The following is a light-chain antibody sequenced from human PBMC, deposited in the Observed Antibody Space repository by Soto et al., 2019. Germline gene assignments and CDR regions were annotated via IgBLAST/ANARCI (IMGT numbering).Light chain of an antibody. Sequence: DIQMTQAPSSLSASVGDRVTLTFRASQSISSYLNWYQQKPGKAPKLLIYAASSLQSGVPSRFSGSGSGTDFTLNISSLQPEDFATYYCQQSYSTPLTFGGGTRWIS. CDR2: AAS. V-gene: IGKV1-39*01. CDR3: QQSYSTPLT. CDR1: QSISSY. J-gene: IGKJ4*01.